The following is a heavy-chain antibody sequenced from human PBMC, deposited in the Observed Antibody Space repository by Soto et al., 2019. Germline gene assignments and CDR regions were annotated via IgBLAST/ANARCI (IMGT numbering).Heavy chain of an antibody. V-gene: IGHV1-69*05. CDR2: IIPIFGTP. D-gene: IGHD2-2*01. CDR1: GGTFSSYA. CDR3: ARHVPAAGYYYGMDV. Sequence: QVQLVQSGAEVKRPGSSVKVSCKASGGTFSSYAISWVRQAPGQGLEWMGGIIPIFGTPNYAQKFQGRVTXAXAXSXXTDYMELSSLRSEDTAVYSCARHVPAAGYYYGMDVWGQGTTVTVSS. J-gene: IGHJ6*02.